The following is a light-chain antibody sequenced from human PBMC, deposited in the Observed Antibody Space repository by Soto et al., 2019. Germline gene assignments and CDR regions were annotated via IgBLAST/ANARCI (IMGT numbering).Light chain of an antibody. CDR2: QDS. J-gene: IGLJ2*01. CDR1: KLGDKY. CDR3: QAWDSSTPVV. Sequence: SYELTQPPSVSVSPGQTASITCSGDKLGDKYACWYQQKPGQSPVLVIYQDSKLPSGIPERFSGSKSGNTATLTISGTQAMDEADYYCQAWDSSTPVVFGGGTKLTVL. V-gene: IGLV3-1*01.